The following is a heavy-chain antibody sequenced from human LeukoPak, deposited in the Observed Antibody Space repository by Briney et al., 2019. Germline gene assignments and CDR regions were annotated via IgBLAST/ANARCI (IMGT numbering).Heavy chain of an antibody. D-gene: IGHD1-26*01. V-gene: IGHV4-59*01. CDR3: ARGLLVGATDY. Sequence: PSETLSLTCTVSGGSISSYYWSWIRQPPGKGLEWIGYIYYSGSTNYNPSLKSRVTISVDTSKNQFSLKLSSVTAADTAVYYCARGLLVGATDYWGQGTLVTVSS. CDR1: GGSISSYY. CDR2: IYYSGST. J-gene: IGHJ4*02.